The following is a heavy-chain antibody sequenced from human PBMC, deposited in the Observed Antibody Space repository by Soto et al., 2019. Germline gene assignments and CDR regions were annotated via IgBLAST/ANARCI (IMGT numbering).Heavy chain of an antibody. Sequence: SETLSLTCTVSGDSIIISYYYWGWIRQPPGKGLEWIGNIYYTGSTYYKPSLKSRVTISVDTSKNQFSLKLSSVTAADTAVYYCAPLRASSYFENWGQGTLVTVSS. CDR3: APLRASSYFEN. CDR2: IYYTGST. CDR1: GDSIIISYYY. V-gene: IGHV4-39*01. D-gene: IGHD2-2*01. J-gene: IGHJ4*02.